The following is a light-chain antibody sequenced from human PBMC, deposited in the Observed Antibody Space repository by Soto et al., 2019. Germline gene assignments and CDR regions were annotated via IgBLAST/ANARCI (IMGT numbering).Light chain of an antibody. Sequence: EIVMTQSPATLSVSPGERATLSCRASQSISSKLAWYQQKPGQAPRLLTYAASTRSPGIPARFSGSGSGTEFTLTISSLQSEDFAVYYCLQYKNWPPTWTFGQGTKVDIK. CDR1: QSISSK. J-gene: IGKJ1*01. V-gene: IGKV3-15*01. CDR3: LQYKNWPPTWT. CDR2: AAS.